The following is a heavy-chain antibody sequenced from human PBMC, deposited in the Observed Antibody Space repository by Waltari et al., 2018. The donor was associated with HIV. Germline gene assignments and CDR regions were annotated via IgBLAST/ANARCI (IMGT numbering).Heavy chain of an antibody. CDR3: ARTGKAAAVYYYYGMDV. J-gene: IGHJ6*02. CDR2: IYYSGST. V-gene: IGHV4-39*01. Sequence: QLQLQESGPGLVKPSETLSLTCTVSGGSISSSSYYWGWIRQPPGKGLEWIGSIYYSGSTYYNPSLKSRVTICVDTSKNQFSLKLSSVTAADTAVYYCARTGKAAAVYYYYGMDVWGQGTTVTVSS. D-gene: IGHD6-13*01. CDR1: GGSISSSSYY.